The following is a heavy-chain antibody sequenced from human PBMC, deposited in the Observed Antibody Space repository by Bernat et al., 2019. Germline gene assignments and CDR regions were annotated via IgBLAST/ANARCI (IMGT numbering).Heavy chain of an antibody. D-gene: IGHD3-10*01. Sequence: EVQLVESGGGLVQPGGSLRLSCAASGFTFSSYWMSWVRQAPGQGLEWVANIKQDGSEKYYVDSVKSLFTISRDNAKKSLYLQMNSLRAEDTAVYYCARKGSCDYWGQGTLVTVSS. V-gene: IGHV3-7*01. CDR1: GFTFSSYW. J-gene: IGHJ4*02. CDR2: IKQDGSEK. CDR3: ARKGSCDY.